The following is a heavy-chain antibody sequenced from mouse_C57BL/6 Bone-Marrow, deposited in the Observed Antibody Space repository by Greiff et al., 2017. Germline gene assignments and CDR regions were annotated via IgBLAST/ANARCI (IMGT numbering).Heavy chain of an antibody. CDR2: IDPSDSET. CDR1: GYTFTSYW. Sequence: VQLQQSGAELVRPGSSVKLSCKASGYTFTSYWMHWVKQRPIQGLEWIGNIDPSDSETHYNQKFKDKATLTVDKSSSTAYMQLSSLTSEDSAVYYCARGDYSITTVVATVDYWGQGTTLTVSS. V-gene: IGHV1-52*01. D-gene: IGHD1-1*01. J-gene: IGHJ2*01. CDR3: ARGDYSITTVVATVDY.